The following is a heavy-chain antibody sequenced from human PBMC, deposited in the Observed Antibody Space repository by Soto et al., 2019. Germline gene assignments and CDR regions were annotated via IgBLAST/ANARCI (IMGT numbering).Heavy chain of an antibody. J-gene: IGHJ4*02. CDR2: ISGSDGTT. Sequence: EVQLLESGGGLVQPGGSLRLSCAASGFIFSGYAMTWVRQAPGKGLEWVSSISGSDGTTSFADSVKGRFTISRDNSKNTMYLQMSSLRAEDTAIYYCAKDEYPSGGYIGYYFDYWGQGILVTVSS. V-gene: IGHV3-23*01. D-gene: IGHD6-19*01. CDR3: AKDEYPSGGYIGYYFDY. CDR1: GFIFSGYA.